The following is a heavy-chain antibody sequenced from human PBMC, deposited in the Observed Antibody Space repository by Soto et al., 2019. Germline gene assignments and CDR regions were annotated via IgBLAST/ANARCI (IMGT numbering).Heavy chain of an antibody. CDR1: GLPFSSFA. CDR3: AKDHTYGKPGAFDI. V-gene: IGHV3-23*01. Sequence: EVQLLESGGGLVQSGGPLRLPCEAFGLPFSSFALAWVRRAPGKGLEWVSSITYNGGNIYYADSAQGRFTVSRDNSKDTLFLQMNSLRADDTAVYYCAKDHTYGKPGAFDIWGQGTMVGVSS. CDR2: ITYNGGNI. J-gene: IGHJ3*02. D-gene: IGHD3-10*01.